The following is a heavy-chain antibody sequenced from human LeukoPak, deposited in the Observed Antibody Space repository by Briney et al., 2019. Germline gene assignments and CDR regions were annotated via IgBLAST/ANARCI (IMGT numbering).Heavy chain of an antibody. V-gene: IGHV3-74*01. J-gene: IGHJ4*02. Sequence: PGGSLRLSCAASGFTYSNYWMHWVRQTPGKGLVWVSRINSDATSTSYADSVKGRFTISGDRAKNTLYLQMNGLRADDTAVYYCATSLYSGAKLDYWGQGTLVTVSS. CDR2: INSDATST. D-gene: IGHD1-26*01. CDR3: ATSLYSGAKLDY. CDR1: GFTYSNYW.